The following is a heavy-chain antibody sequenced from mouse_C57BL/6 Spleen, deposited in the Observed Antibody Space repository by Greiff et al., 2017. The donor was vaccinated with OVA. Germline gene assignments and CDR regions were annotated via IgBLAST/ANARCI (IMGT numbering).Heavy chain of an antibody. V-gene: IGHV1-55*01. D-gene: IGHD1-3*01. J-gene: IGHJ1*03. Sequence: QVQLKQPGAELVKPGASVKMSCKASGYTFTSYWITWVKQRPGQGLEWIGDIYPGSGSTNYNEKFKSKATLTVDTSSSTAYMQLSSLTSEDSAVYYCSRESGRYFDVWGTGTTVTVSS. CDR2: IYPGSGST. CDR3: SRESGRYFDV. CDR1: GYTFTSYW.